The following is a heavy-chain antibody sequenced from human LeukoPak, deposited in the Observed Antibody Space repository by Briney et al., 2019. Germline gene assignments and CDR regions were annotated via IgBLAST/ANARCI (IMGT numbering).Heavy chain of an antibody. J-gene: IGHJ4*02. V-gene: IGHV3-64*01. CDR1: GFTLSTYS. D-gene: IGHD2-2*01. CDR3: ARDRKGVVDFPDY. CDR2: ISSNGGST. Sequence: PGGSLRLSCAASGFTLSTYSMNWVRQAPGKGLEYVSAISSNGGSTYYANSVKGRFTISRDNSKNTLYLQMGSLRAEDMAVYYCARDRKGVVDFPDYWGQGTLVTVSS.